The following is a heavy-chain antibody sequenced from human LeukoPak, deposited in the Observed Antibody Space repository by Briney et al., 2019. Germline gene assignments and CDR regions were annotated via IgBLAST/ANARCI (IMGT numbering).Heavy chain of an antibody. Sequence: GASVKVSCKASGYTFTSYGISWVRQAPGQGLEWMGWISAYNGNTNYAQKLQGRVTMTTDTSTSTAYMELRSLRSDDTAVYYCARGPPWGDYVPFGYYFDYWGQGTLVTVSS. CDR1: GYTFTSYG. J-gene: IGHJ4*02. CDR3: ARGPPWGDYVPFGYYFDY. D-gene: IGHD4-17*01. V-gene: IGHV1-18*01. CDR2: ISAYNGNT.